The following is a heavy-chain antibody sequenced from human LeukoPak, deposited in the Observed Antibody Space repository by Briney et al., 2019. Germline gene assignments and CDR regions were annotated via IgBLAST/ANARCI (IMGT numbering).Heavy chain of an antibody. CDR2: FDPEDGET. J-gene: IGHJ4*02. CDR1: GHTLTELS. Sequence: ASVKVSCKVSGHTLTELSMHWVRQAPGKGLEWMGGFDPEDGETIYAQKFQGRVTMTEDTSTDTAYMELSSLRPEDTAVYYCATSKGLGSYGDLFDYWGQGTLVTVSS. V-gene: IGHV1-24*01. D-gene: IGHD4-17*01. CDR3: ATSKGLGSYGDLFDY.